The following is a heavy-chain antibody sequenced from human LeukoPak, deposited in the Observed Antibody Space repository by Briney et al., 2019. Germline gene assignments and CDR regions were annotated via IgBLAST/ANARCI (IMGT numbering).Heavy chain of an antibody. CDR2: IYHSGTT. J-gene: IGHJ4*02. D-gene: IGHD3-22*01. V-gene: IGHV4-38-2*02. Sequence: SETLSLTCTVSGYSISSGYHWGWIRQPPGKGLEWIGGIYHSGTTYYNPFLKSRVTISVDTSRNRFSLKLSSVTAADTAVYYCARVAYDSSQPWGQGTLVTVSS. CDR1: GYSISSGYH. CDR3: ARVAYDSSQP.